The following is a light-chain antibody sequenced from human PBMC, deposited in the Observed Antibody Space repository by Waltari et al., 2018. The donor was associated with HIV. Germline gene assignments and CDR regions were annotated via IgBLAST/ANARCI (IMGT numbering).Light chain of an antibody. V-gene: IGLV2-14*02. CDR1: SSDVGSYNF. Sequence: QSALTQPASVSGSPGQSITISCTGTSSDVGSYNFVSWYQQHPGKAPKLMIYEVIKRPSGVSNRFSGSKSGSERYLIISSLQSEDEADYYYQTWGSGIRVFGGGTKLTVL. CDR2: EVI. CDR3: QTWGSGIRV. J-gene: IGLJ3*02.